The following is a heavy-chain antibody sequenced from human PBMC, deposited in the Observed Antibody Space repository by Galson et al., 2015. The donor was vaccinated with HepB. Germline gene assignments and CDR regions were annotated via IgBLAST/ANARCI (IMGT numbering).Heavy chain of an antibody. CDR1: GFTFSSYA. D-gene: IGHD2-15*01. J-gene: IGHJ3*02. CDR2: ISGSGGST. CDR3: AKPDELVVVAATASDNAFDI. Sequence: SLRLSCAASGFTFSSYAMSWVRQAPGKGLEWVSAISGSGGSTYYADSVKGRFTISRDNSKNTLYLQMNSLRAEDTAVYYCAKPDELVVVAATASDNAFDIWGQGTMVTVSS. V-gene: IGHV3-23*01.